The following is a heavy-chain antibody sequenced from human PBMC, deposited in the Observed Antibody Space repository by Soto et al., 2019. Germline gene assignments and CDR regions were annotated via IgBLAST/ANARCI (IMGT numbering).Heavy chain of an antibody. J-gene: IGHJ2*01. CDR1: GDTFRNYA. CDR3: ARDRDVSSGYFSL. D-gene: IGHD3-22*01. CDR2: IIPILGTA. Sequence: QGQLVQSGPEVKSLGSSVKVSCKASGDTFRNYAFSWVRQAPGQGLEWMGGIIPILGTADYAQRFQGRVTITADESTATAYMELKSLRSEDTAVYFCARDRDVSSGYFSLWGRGTLVTVSS. V-gene: IGHV1-69*11.